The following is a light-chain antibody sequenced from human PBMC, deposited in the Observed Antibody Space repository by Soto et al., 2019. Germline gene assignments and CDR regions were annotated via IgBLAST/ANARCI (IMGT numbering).Light chain of an antibody. Sequence: EIVFTYSPVTLSFSPVERATLSCTASQSLRSNFLAWYQQKPGQAPRLLIYDASSRAAGIPDRFSGSGSGTDFTLTITRLEPEDFAVYHCQQYDGSPRTFGQGTKVDIK. J-gene: IGKJ1*01. V-gene: IGKV3-20*01. CDR2: DAS. CDR3: QQYDGSPRT. CDR1: QSLRSNF.